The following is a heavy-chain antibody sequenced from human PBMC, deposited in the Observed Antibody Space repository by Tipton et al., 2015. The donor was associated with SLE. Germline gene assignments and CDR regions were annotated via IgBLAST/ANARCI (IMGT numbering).Heavy chain of an antibody. Sequence: LRLSCTVSGGSISSSSYYWGWIRQPPGKGLEWIGSIYYSGSTYYNPSLKSRVTIPVDTSKNQFSLKLSSVTAADTAVYYCARVGDEAAAALGYWGPGTLVTVSS. V-gene: IGHV4-39*07. J-gene: IGHJ4*02. CDR3: ARVGDEAAAALGY. D-gene: IGHD6-13*01. CDR1: GGSISSSSYY. CDR2: IYYSGST.